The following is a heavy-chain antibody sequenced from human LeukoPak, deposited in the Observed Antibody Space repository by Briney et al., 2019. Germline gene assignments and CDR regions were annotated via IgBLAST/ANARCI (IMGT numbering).Heavy chain of an antibody. D-gene: IGHD3-10*01. V-gene: IGHV3-7*01. CDR2: IKQDGTEK. CDR1: NFMFSNFW. CDR3: AREGFYYGSGYYYNFDY. Sequence: GGSLRLSCAASNFMFSNFWMTWVRQAPGKGLEWVANIKQDGTEKFYVDSVKGRFTISRDNAQNLVYLQMNSLRTEDTAVYYCAREGFYYGSGYYYNFDYWGPGTLVTVSS. J-gene: IGHJ4*02.